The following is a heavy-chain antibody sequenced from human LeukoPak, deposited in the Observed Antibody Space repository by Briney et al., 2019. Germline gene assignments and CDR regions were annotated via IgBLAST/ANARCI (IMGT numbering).Heavy chain of an antibody. J-gene: IGHJ6*02. V-gene: IGHV1-2*04. CDR2: VNPSSGGT. Sequence: ASVKVSCKASGYTFTGYYMHWVRQAPGQGLEWMGWVNPSSGGTNYAQKFQGWVTMTRDTSISTAYMELSRLRSDDTAVYYCAREWGYDSSGYYYYGMDVWGQGTTVTVSS. CDR1: GYTFTGYY. CDR3: AREWGYDSSGYYYYGMDV. D-gene: IGHD3-22*01.